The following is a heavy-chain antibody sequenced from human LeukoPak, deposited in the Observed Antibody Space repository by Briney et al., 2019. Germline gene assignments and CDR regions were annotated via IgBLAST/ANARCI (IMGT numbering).Heavy chain of an antibody. CDR3: ADFGVVTHWFHP. V-gene: IGHV1-24*01. CDR1: GFAFTEMA. J-gene: IGHJ5*02. Sequence: ASVKVSCKVSGFAFTEMAIHWVRQTPRKGLEWMGGFDPESGERGYAQSFRGRVTLSEDTSTDTAYMELSSLTSEDTAVYYCADFGVVTHWFHPWGQGTLVTVSS. D-gene: IGHD3-3*01. CDR2: FDPESGER.